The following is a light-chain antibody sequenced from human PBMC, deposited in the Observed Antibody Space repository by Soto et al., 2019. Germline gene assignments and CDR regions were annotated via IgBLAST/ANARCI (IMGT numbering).Light chain of an antibody. CDR1: QSIDRW. CDR3: QQASSCPRT. CDR2: SAS. Sequence: DTQMTQSPSTLPASVGDRVTISFRASQSIDRWLAWYQQKPGKAPKLLIYSASSWQSGVPSRFSGSGSGTDFTLTISSLQPEDFAAYYCQQASSCPRTFGQGTQVDIK. V-gene: IGKV1-12*01. J-gene: IGKJ1*01.